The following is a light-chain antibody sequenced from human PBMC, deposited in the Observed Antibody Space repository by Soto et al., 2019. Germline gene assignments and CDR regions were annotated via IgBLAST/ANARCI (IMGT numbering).Light chain of an antibody. CDR1: SSDVGGYNY. V-gene: IGLV2-14*01. CDR2: EVS. CDR3: SSYTSSSTSGGV. J-gene: IGLJ1*01. Sequence: LTQPASVSGSPGQSITISCTGTSSDVGGYNYVSWYQQHPGKAPKLMIYEVSNRPSGVSNRFSGSKSGNTASLTISGLQAEDEADYYCSSYTSSSTSGGVFGTGTKVTVL.